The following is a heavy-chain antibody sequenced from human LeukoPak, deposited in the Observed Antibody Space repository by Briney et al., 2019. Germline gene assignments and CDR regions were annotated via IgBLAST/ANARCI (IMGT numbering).Heavy chain of an antibody. CDR3: ARGVDL. CDR1: SGSLSGYY. J-gene: IGHJ2*01. CDR2: ITHSGSP. V-gene: IGHV4-34*01. Sequence: RPSETLSLTCGVSSGSLSGYYWSWIRQPPGGGLEWLGEITHSGSPNYNPSLKSRVTISGDTSKKQFSLNLKSVTAADTGVYYCARGVDLWGRGTPVTVSS.